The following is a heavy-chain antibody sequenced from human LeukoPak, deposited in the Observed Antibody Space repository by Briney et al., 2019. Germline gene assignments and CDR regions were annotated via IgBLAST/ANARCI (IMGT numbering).Heavy chain of an antibody. CDR3: ARDKWFGELLSQYYYYYYYMDV. CDR2: ISAYNGNT. Sequence: ASVKVSCKASGYTFTSYGISWVRQAPGQGLEWMGWISAYNGNTNYAQKLQGRVTMTTDTSTSTAYMELRSLRSDDTAVYYCARDKWFGELLSQYYYYYYYMDVWGKGTTVTVSS. D-gene: IGHD3-10*01. CDR1: GYTFTSYG. J-gene: IGHJ6*03. V-gene: IGHV1-18*01.